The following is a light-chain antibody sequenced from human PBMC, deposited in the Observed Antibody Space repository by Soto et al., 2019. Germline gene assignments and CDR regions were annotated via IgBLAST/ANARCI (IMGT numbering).Light chain of an antibody. CDR3: QQYNNWWT. J-gene: IGKJ1*01. Sequence: EIVMTQSPATLSVSPGERATLSCRASQSVSSKLAWYQQKPGQAPRLLIYGASTRATGIPARFSGSGSGTEFTLTISSLQSEDFAVYYCQQYNNWWTFGQGTNVELK. CDR1: QSVSSK. V-gene: IGKV3-15*01. CDR2: GAS.